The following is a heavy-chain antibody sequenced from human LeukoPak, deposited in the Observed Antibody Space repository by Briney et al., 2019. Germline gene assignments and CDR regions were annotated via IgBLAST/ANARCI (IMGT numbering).Heavy chain of an antibody. J-gene: IGHJ4*02. CDR1: GFTFSSYW. CDR2: IKQDGSEK. D-gene: IGHD1-1*01. V-gene: IGHV3-7*01. CDR3: ARDDPTKNYDY. Sequence: GGSLRPSCAASGFTFSSYWMSWVRQAPGKGLEWVANIKQDGSEKYYVDSVKGRFTISRDNAKNSLYLQMNSLRAETAGGYYCARDDPTKNYDYGGQGTLVPVSS.